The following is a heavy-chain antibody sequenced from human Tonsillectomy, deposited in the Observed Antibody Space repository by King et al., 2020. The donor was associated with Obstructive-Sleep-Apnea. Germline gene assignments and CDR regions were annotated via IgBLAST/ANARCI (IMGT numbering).Heavy chain of an antibody. CDR2: ISSSSSYI. Sequence: VQLVESGGGLVKPGGSLRLSCAASGFTFSSYSMNWVRQAPGKGLEWVSSISSSSSYIYYADSVKGRFTISRDNAKNSLYLQMNSRRAEDTAVYYCARDAANWGFGYFDYWGQGTLVTVSS. D-gene: IGHD7-27*01. CDR3: ARDAANWGFGYFDY. CDR1: GFTFSSYS. J-gene: IGHJ4*02. V-gene: IGHV3-21*01.